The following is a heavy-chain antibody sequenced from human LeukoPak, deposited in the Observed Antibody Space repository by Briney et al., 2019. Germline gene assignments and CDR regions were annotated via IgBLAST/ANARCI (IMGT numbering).Heavy chain of an antibody. Sequence: ASVKVSCKASGYTFTSYYMHWVRQAPGQGLEWMGIINPSGGSTSYAQKFQGRVTMTRDMSTSTVYMELSSLRSEDTAVYYCARDGSIAVAGTGNWFDPWGQGTLVTVSS. V-gene: IGHV1-46*01. CDR3: ARDGSIAVAGTGNWFDP. D-gene: IGHD6-19*01. CDR1: GYTFTSYY. CDR2: INPSGGST. J-gene: IGHJ5*02.